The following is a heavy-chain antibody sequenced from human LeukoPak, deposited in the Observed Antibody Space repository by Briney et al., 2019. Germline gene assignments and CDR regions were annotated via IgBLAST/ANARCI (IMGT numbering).Heavy chain of an antibody. CDR2: IIPIFGTA. CDR3: ARDRARVVTGYYFDY. Sequence: ASVKVSCKASGGTFSSYAISWERQAPGQGLEWMGGIIPIFGTANYAQKFQGRVTITTDESTSTAYMELSSLRSEDTAVYYCARDRARVVTGYYFDYWGQGTLVTVSS. CDR1: GGTFSSYA. D-gene: IGHD2-21*02. V-gene: IGHV1-69*05. J-gene: IGHJ4*02.